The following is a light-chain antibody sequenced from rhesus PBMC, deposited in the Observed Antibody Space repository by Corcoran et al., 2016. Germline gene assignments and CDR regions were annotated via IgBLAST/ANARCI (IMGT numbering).Light chain of an antibody. CDR3: ATWDDGVRHYV. CDR2: YND. CDR1: SSNVGDNS. Sequence: QSVLTQPPSASEAARKSVTISCSGSSSNVGDNSVSWYRLLPGTAPKLLIYYNDQRASGVSARFSGSKSGTSASLAISGLQTGDEADYYCATWDDGVRHYVFGTGTRLTVL. J-gene: IGLJ1*01. V-gene: IGLV1-60*01.